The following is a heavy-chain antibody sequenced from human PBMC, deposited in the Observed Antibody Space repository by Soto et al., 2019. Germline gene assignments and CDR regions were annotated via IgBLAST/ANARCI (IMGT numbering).Heavy chain of an antibody. CDR2: IHHSGSI. Sequence: PSETLSLTCTVSGGSISSDYYHWTWIRQSSERGLEWIGYIHHSGSILYNPSLKSRVTISVDTSKNQFSLHLSSVTAADTAVYFCAREDDGGDPLAVSGQGTTVTVSS. V-gene: IGHV4-30-4*08. CDR3: AREDDGGDPLAV. CDR1: GGSISSDYYH. J-gene: IGHJ6*02. D-gene: IGHD4-17*01.